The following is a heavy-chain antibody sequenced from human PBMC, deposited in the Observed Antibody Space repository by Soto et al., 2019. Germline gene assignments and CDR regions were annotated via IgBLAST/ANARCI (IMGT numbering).Heavy chain of an antibody. J-gene: IGHJ6*02. Sequence: GASVKVSCKASGGTFSSYAISWVRQAPGQGLEWMGGIIPIFGTANYAQKFQGRVTITADESTSTAYMELSSLRSEDTAVYYCARTLVATSHYYYGMDVWGQGTTVTVSS. V-gene: IGHV1-69*13. D-gene: IGHD5-12*01. CDR1: GGTFSSYA. CDR3: ARTLVATSHYYYGMDV. CDR2: IIPIFGTA.